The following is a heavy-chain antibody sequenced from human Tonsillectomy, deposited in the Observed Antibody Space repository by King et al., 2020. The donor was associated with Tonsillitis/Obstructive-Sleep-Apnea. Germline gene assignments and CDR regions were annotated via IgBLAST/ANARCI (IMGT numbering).Heavy chain of an antibody. CDR2: IYYRGSA. CDR1: GGSISSYY. J-gene: IGHJ4*02. Sequence: VQLQESGPGLVKPSETLSLTCTVSGGSISSYYWSWIRQPPGKGLEWIGNIYYRGSANYNPSLKSRVTLSVDTSKNQLSLKLSSVTAADTAVYYCARAILDWSGYWDYWGQGTLVTVSS. D-gene: IGHD3-3*01. V-gene: IGHV4-59*01. CDR3: ARAILDWSGYWDY.